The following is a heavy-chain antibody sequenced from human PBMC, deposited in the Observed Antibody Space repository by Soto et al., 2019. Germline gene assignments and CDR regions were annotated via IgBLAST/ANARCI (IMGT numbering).Heavy chain of an antibody. D-gene: IGHD6-6*01. V-gene: IGHV1-18*01. J-gene: IGHJ6*02. CDR3: ARDLIAARRAGRFYGMDV. CDR1: GYTFTSYG. Sequence: ASVKVSCKASGYTFTSYGISWVRQAPGQGLEWMGWISAYNGNTNYAQKLQGRVTMTTDTSTSTAYMELRSLRSDDTAVYYCARDLIAARRAGRFYGMDVWGQGTTVTVSS. CDR2: ISAYNGNT.